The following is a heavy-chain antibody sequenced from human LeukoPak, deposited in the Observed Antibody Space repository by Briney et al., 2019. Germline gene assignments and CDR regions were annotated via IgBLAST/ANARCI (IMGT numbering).Heavy chain of an antibody. CDR1: GGSISSYY. J-gene: IGHJ6*02. Sequence: PSETLSLTCTVSGGSISSYYWSWIRQPPGKGLEWIGYIYYSGSTNYNPSLKSRVTISVDTSKNQFSLKLSSVTAADTAVYYCARENYGDYYYGMGVWGQGTTVTVSS. CDR3: ARENYGDYYYGMGV. D-gene: IGHD4-17*01. CDR2: IYYSGST. V-gene: IGHV4-59*01.